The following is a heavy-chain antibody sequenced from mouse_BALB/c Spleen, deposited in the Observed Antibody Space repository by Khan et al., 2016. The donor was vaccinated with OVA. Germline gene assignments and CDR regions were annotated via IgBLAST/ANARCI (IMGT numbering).Heavy chain of an antibody. CDR1: GYSITSDYA. D-gene: IGHD2-3*01. V-gene: IGHV3-2*02. CDR2: ISYSGST. J-gene: IGHJ4*01. CDR3: SRDGSRYNYDMDY. Sequence: EVELVESGPGLVKPSQSLSLTCTVTGYSITSDYAWNWIRQFPGNKLEWMGYISYSGSTNYNPALKSRISITRDTSKNQFFLQLNSVTTEDTDTYDCSRDGSRYNYDMDYWGQGTAVTVSS.